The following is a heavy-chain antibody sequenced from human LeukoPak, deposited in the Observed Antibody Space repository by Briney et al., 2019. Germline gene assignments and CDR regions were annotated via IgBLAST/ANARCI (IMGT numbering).Heavy chain of an antibody. CDR2: IHYSGRT. CDR1: GVSISNYY. CDR3: ARHQDGYGDYFDF. Sequence: SETLSLTCTVSGVSISNYYLSWIRQPPGKGLEWIGYIHYSGRTKYDPSLESRVTISVDTSKNQFSLKVSSVTAPDTVIYCCARHQDGYGDYFDFWGQGILVTVSS. D-gene: IGHD5-24*01. V-gene: IGHV4-59*08. J-gene: IGHJ4*02.